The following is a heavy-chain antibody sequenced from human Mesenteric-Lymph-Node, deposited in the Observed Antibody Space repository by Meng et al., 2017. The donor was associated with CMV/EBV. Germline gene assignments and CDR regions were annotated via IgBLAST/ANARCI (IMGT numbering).Heavy chain of an antibody. J-gene: IGHJ6*02. V-gene: IGHV3-21*01. D-gene: IGHD1-26*01. CDR2: ISSSSSYI. CDR3: AREETDLRSFYYYGLDV. CDR1: GFTFSSYS. Sequence: GESLKISCAASGFTFSSYSMNWVRQAPGKGLEWVSSISSSSSYIYYADSVKGRFTISRDNSKNSLSLQMNSLRDEDTAVYFCAREETDLRSFYYYGLDVWGHGTTVTVSS.